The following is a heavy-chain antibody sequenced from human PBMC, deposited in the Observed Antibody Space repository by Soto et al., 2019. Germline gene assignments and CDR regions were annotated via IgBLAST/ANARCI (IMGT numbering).Heavy chain of an antibody. CDR3: ARELQSGCGAFDI. CDR2: ISYDGSNK. D-gene: IGHD3-10*01. J-gene: IGHJ3*02. V-gene: IGHV3-30*03. CDR1: GFTFSSYG. Sequence: QVQLVESGGGVVQPGRSLRLSCAASGFTFSSYGMHWVRQAPGKGLEWVAVISYDGSNKYYADSVKGRFTISRDNSKNTRDLQMNSLRAEDTAGYYCARELQSGCGAFDIWGQGTMVTVSS.